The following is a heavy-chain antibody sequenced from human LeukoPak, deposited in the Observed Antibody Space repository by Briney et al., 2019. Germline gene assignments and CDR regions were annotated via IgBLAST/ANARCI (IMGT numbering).Heavy chain of an antibody. Sequence: ASVKVSCKASGYTFTGYYMHWVRQAPGQGLEWMGGINPNSGGTNYAQKFQGRVTMTRDTSISTAYMELSRLRSDDTAVYYCASGQVVVPAAKATASPGPYWGQGTLVTVSS. CDR2: INPNSGGT. V-gene: IGHV1-2*02. CDR1: GYTFTGYY. D-gene: IGHD2-2*01. CDR3: ASGQVVVPAAKATASPGPY. J-gene: IGHJ4*02.